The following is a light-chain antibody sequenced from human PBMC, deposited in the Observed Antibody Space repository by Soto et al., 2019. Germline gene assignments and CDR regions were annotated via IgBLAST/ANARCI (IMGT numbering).Light chain of an antibody. V-gene: IGLV1-40*01. CDR2: ANT. CDR3: QSYASSLSGSNWV. J-gene: IGLJ3*02. Sequence: QSALTQPPSVSGAPGQRVTISCTGSSSNIGAGYDVHWYQQLPGTAPKLLIYANTNRPSGVPDRFSGSKSGTSASLAITGLQAEDEADYYCQSYASSLSGSNWVFGGGTKLTVL. CDR1: SSNIGAGYD.